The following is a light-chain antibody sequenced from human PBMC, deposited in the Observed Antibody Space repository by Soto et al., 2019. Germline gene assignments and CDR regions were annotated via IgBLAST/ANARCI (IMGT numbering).Light chain of an antibody. CDR1: SSDVGLYDF. Sequence: QSVLTQPASVSGSPGQSITISCTGASSDVGLYDFVSWYQQHPGKAPKLLIYEVTYRPSGVSRRFSGSKSGNTASLTISGLQAEDEADYYCNSYTRFSTYVFGTGTKVTVL. CDR2: EVT. V-gene: IGLV2-14*01. J-gene: IGLJ1*01. CDR3: NSYTRFSTYV.